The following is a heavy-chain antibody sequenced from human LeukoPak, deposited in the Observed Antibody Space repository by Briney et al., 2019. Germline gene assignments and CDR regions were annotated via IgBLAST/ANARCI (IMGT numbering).Heavy chain of an antibody. CDR1: GGSISSGGYS. CDR2: IYHSGST. Sequence: PSETLSLTCAVSGGSISSGGYSWSWIRQPPGKGLEWIGYIYHSGSTYYNPSLKSRVTISVDRSKNQFSLKLSSVTAADTAVYYCARAPVPNYYDSSGYSGRMAFDIWGQGTMVTVSS. V-gene: IGHV4-30-2*01. J-gene: IGHJ3*02. CDR3: ARAPVPNYYDSSGYSGRMAFDI. D-gene: IGHD3-22*01.